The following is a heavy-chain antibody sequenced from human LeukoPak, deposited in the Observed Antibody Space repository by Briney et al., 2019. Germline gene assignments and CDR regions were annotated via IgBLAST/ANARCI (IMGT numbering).Heavy chain of an antibody. J-gene: IGHJ4*02. CDR2: INPSSGGT. CDR3: ARTPPGAYYFDY. CDR1: GYTFTGYY. D-gene: IGHD2-15*01. Sequence: ASVKVSCKVSGYTFTGYYLHWLRQAPGQGLEWMGRINPSSGGTNYAQKFQGRVTMTRDTSINTAYMALSSLRSEDTAVYYCARTPPGAYYFDYWGQGTLVTVSS. V-gene: IGHV1-2*06.